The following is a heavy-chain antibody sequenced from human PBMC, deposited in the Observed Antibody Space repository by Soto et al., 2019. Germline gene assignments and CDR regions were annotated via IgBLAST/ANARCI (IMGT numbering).Heavy chain of an antibody. CDR3: VRDQYDFRSGSYYYAMEV. Sequence: QVQLQESGPGLVKPSETLSLTCTVSGGSVSSESHYWSWIRQTPGKGLEWIGYIYYTGSTNYNPSLKGRVTMSVDTSRDQVSLRLRSVTRADTAVYYCVRDQYDFRSGSYYYAMEVWGQGTKVTVSS. CDR1: GGSVSSESHY. CDR2: IYYTGST. V-gene: IGHV4-61*01. J-gene: IGHJ6*02. D-gene: IGHD3-3*01.